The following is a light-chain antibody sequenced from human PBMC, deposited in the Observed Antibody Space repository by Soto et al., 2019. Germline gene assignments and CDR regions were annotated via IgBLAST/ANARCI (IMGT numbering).Light chain of an antibody. V-gene: IGLV7-46*01. J-gene: IGLJ3*02. CDR3: LLSYSAAWV. CDR1: TGAVTSGHY. Sequence: QAVVTQEPSLTVSPGGTVTLTCGSSTGAVTSGHYPYWFQQKPGQAPRTLIYDTNNKHSWTPARFSGSLLGGQAALTLSGAQPEDEAEYYCLLSYSAAWVFGGGTKVTVL. CDR2: DTN.